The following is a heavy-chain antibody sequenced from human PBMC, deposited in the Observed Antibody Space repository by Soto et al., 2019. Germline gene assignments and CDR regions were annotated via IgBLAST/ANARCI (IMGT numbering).Heavy chain of an antibody. J-gene: IGHJ4*02. CDR3: ARDLPQYCSAGSCYPDS. Sequence: QVQLVESGGGVVQPGRSLRLSCAASGFTFSTYAMHWVRQAPGKGLAWVAIISYHGSNKYYADSVKGRFTISSDDPNNTLYLQMNSLRPEDTAVYYCARDLPQYCSAGSCYPDSWGQGTLVTVSS. D-gene: IGHD2-15*01. CDR1: GFTFSTYA. CDR2: ISYHGSNK. V-gene: IGHV3-30-3*01.